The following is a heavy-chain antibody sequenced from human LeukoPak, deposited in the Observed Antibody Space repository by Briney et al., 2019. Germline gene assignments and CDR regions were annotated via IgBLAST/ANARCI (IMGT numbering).Heavy chain of an antibody. CDR2: MSCDGSKE. V-gene: IGHV3-30*03. CDR3: LVWKHVFDR. J-gene: IGHJ5*02. D-gene: IGHD5/OR15-5a*01. Sequence: PGRSLRLSCAASGFTFSSYGMHWVRQAPGKGLEWVAVMSCDGSKEHYADSVKGRFTISRDNSKNTLYLQMNSLRVEDTAVYYCLVWKHVFDRWGQGTLVTVSS. CDR1: GFTFSSYG.